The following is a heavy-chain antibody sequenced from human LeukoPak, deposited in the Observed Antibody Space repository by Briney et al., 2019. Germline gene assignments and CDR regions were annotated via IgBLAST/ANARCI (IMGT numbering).Heavy chain of an antibody. CDR2: IQYNGTNK. CDR1: GFTFSNAW. D-gene: IGHD5-18*01. J-gene: IGHJ4*02. Sequence: GGSLRLSCAASGFTFSNAWMSWVRQAPGKGLEWVAFIQYNGTNKDYADSVKGRFTISRDNSKNTASLQMNSLKSEDTALYYCVKDIRRGYNFGYDQFAYWGQGTLVTVSS. CDR3: VKDIRRGYNFGYDQFAY. V-gene: IGHV3-30*02.